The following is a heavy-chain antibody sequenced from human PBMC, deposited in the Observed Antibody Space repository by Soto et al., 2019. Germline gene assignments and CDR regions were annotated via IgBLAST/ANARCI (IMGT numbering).Heavy chain of an antibody. J-gene: IGHJ1*01. V-gene: IGHV3-15*01. Sequence: ETLSLTCAASGFTFSNAWMSWVRQAPGKGLEWVSRIKSKTNGGTTDYAAPVIGRFTISRDDSKNTLYLQVNSLKTEDTAVYYCTTDDPINKNWGQGTLVTVSS. CDR1: GFTFSNAW. CDR3: TTDDPINKN. CDR2: IKSKTNGGTT.